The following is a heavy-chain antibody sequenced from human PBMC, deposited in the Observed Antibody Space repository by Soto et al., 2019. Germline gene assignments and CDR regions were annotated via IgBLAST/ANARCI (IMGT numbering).Heavy chain of an antibody. CDR1: GLTFSRYA. CDR3: ANSQSIASRPFDY. J-gene: IGHJ4*02. V-gene: IGHV3-23*01. D-gene: IGHD6-6*01. Sequence: EEQLLESGGGLVQPGGSLRLSCAASGLTFSRYAMSWVRQAPGKGLEWVSIINPSGDITYYGDSVKGRFTISRDNSKNTLSLQMNSLRAEDTAVYYCANSQSIASRPFDYWGQGTLVTVSS. CDR2: INPSGDIT.